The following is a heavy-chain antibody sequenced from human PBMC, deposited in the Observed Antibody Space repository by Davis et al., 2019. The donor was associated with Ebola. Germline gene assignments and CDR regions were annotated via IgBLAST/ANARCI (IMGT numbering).Heavy chain of an antibody. CDR1: GGSFSGYY. CDR2: INHSGST. V-gene: IGHV4-34*01. CDR3: ARVAAAGTGTYYYYYGMDV. D-gene: IGHD6-13*01. Sequence: SETLSLTCAVYGGSFSGYYWSWIRQPPGKGLEWIGEINHSGSTNYNPSLKSRVTISVDTSKNQFSLKLSSVTAADTAVYYCARVAAAGTGTYYYYYGMDVWGQGTTVTVSS. J-gene: IGHJ6*02.